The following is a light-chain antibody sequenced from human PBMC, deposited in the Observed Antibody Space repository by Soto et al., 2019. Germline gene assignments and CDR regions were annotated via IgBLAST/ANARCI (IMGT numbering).Light chain of an antibody. CDR2: KAS. J-gene: IGKJ1*01. CDR1: QSISGW. V-gene: IGKV1-5*03. Sequence: DIQVTQSPSTLSASVGDRVTITCRASQSISGWLAWYQQKPGKAPNLLIYKASTLESGVPSRFSGSGSGTEFTLTINGLQPDDCATYYCQQYNNYGSWTFGQGTKVEIK. CDR3: QQYNNYGSWT.